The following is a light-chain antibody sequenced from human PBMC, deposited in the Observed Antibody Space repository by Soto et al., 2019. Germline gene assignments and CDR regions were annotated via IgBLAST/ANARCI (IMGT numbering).Light chain of an antibody. V-gene: IGLV2-14*01. CDR3: SSDAASFPRV. CDR1: SSDIGTYKY. CDR2: EVT. Sequence: QSALTQPASVSGSPGQSVTISCTGSSSDIGTYKYVSWYQHHPGKAPKLLIYEVTNRPSGVSDRFSGSKSGNTASLTISGLQADDDADYYGSSDAASFPRVFGSGTKGTGL. J-gene: IGLJ1*01.